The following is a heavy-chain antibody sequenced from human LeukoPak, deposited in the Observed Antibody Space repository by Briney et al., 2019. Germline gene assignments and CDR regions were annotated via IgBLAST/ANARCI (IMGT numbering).Heavy chain of an antibody. V-gene: IGHV3-7*01. CDR1: GFTFSSYW. CDR2: IKQDGSEK. Sequence: PGGSLRLSCAASGFTFSSYWMSWVRRAPGKGLEWVASIKQDGSEKYYVDSVKGRFTTSRANAKNSLYLQMNSLRAEDTAVYYCARGYPWYNWNDTTIFDYWAREPWSPSPQ. D-gene: IGHD1-1*01. CDR3: ARGYPWYNWNDTTIFDY. J-gene: IGHJ4*02.